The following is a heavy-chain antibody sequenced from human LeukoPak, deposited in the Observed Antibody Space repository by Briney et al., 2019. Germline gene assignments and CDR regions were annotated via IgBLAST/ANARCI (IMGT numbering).Heavy chain of an antibody. Sequence: GASVRVSCKASGYTFIVYYMHWVRQAPGQGLEWMGWINPNSGGTNYAQKFQGRVTMTRDTSISTAYMELSRLRSDDTAVYYCASKIPYDNCSGGSCTTKYWYFDLWGRGTLVTVSS. V-gene: IGHV1-2*02. D-gene: IGHD2-15*01. CDR3: ASKIPYDNCSGGSCTTKYWYFDL. J-gene: IGHJ2*01. CDR1: GYTFIVYY. CDR2: INPNSGGT.